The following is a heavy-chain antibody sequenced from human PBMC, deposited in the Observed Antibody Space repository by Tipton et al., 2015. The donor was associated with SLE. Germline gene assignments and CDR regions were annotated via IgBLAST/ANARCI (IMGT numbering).Heavy chain of an antibody. V-gene: IGHV4-61*02. D-gene: IGHD3-3*01. CDR1: GGSISSGGHY. Sequence: TLSLTCTVSGGSISSGGHYWSWIRQPAGKGLEWIGRIYTSGSTNYNPSLKSRVTISVDTSKNQFSLKLSSVTAADTAVYYCARVLGVVKSYYMDVWGKGTTVTVPS. J-gene: IGHJ6*03. CDR2: IYTSGST. CDR3: ARVLGVVKSYYMDV.